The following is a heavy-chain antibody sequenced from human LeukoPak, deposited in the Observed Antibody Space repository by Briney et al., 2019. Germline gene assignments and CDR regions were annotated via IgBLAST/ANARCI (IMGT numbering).Heavy chain of an antibody. CDR3: STAKFDS. CDR1: GFTFSSYS. Sequence: GGSLRLSCAASGFTFSSYSMNWVRQAPGKGLEWVSYISINSTIYQAKSVKGRFTVARDNAKNSLYLQMNSLRAEDTAVYYCSTAKFDSWGQGTLVTVSS. J-gene: IGHJ4*02. V-gene: IGHV3-48*01. CDR2: ISINSTI.